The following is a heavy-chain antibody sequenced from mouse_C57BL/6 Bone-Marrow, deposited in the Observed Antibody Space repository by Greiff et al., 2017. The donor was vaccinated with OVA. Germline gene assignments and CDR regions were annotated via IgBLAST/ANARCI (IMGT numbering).Heavy chain of an antibody. Sequence: EVQLQESGGGLVQPGGSLKLSCAASGFTFSDYYMYWVRQTPEKRLEWVAYISNGGGSTYYPDTVKGRFTISRDNAKNTLYLQMSRLKSEDTAMYYCASPPYSNSLYYAMDYWGQGTSVTVSS. V-gene: IGHV5-12*01. CDR3: ASPPYSNSLYYAMDY. D-gene: IGHD2-5*01. CDR1: GFTFSDYY. CDR2: ISNGGGST. J-gene: IGHJ4*01.